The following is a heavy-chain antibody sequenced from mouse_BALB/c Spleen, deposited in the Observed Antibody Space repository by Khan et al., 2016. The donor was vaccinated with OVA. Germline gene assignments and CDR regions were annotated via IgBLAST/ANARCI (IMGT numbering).Heavy chain of an antibody. V-gene: IGHV1-4*01. D-gene: IGHD2-14*01. J-gene: IGHJ3*01. CDR3: AXDGAYYRNDGWFAY. CDR1: GYTFTSYT. CDR2: INPSSGYT. Sequence: XVQLQQSGAELARPGASVKMSCKASGYTFTSYTIHWIKQRPGQGLEWIGYINPSSGYTNYNQKFKDKATLTADKSSTTAYMQLSSLTSDDSAVYYCAXDGAYYRNDGWFAYWGQGTLVTVSA.